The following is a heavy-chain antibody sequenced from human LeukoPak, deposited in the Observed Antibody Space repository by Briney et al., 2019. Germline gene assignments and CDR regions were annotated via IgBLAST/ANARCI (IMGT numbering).Heavy chain of an antibody. Sequence: ASVKVSCKVSGYTLTELSMHWVRQAPGKGLEWMGGFDPEDGETIYAQKFQGRVTMTRDTSISTAYMELSRLRSDDTAVYYCAREVPSMVRGVIINDAFDIWGQGTMVTVSS. J-gene: IGHJ3*02. CDR3: AREVPSMVRGVIINDAFDI. CDR1: GYTLTELS. D-gene: IGHD3-10*01. V-gene: IGHV1-24*01. CDR2: FDPEDGET.